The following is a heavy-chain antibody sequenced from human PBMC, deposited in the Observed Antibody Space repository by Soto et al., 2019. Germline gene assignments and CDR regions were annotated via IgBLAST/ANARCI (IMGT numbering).Heavy chain of an antibody. CDR1: GFTFSSYA. Sequence: QVQLEESGGGVVQPGRSLRLSCVGTGFTFSSYAMHWVRQAPGKGLEWVAVISNDGTNKYYADSVEGRITISRDNSKNTLYLQMQSLRSEDTAVYYCARGTTLAIFDYGMDVWGQGATVTVSS. D-gene: IGHD3-3*01. V-gene: IGHV3-30-3*01. CDR2: ISNDGTNK. CDR3: ARGTTLAIFDYGMDV. J-gene: IGHJ6*02.